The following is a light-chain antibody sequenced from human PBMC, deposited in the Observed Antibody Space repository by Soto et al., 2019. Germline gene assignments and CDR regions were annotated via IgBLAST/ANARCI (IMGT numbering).Light chain of an antibody. J-gene: IGKJ1*01. Sequence: ESVFTQSPVTLSLSPGERAKLSCRASQSLNTIYLAWYQQKPGQAPRLVIYNASRSASGIPDRFSGSGAGTDFTLTISGLEPEDFATYYCQQDGGSPETFGQGTKVEIK. CDR1: QSLNTIY. CDR3: QQDGGSPET. CDR2: NAS. V-gene: IGKV3-20*01.